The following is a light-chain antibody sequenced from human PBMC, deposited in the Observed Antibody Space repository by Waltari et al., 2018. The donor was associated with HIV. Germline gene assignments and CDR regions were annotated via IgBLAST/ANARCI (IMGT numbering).Light chain of an antibody. CDR2: DVS. CDR1: SSDVGSYNY. CDR3: CSYAGSNTYL. J-gene: IGLJ1*01. V-gene: IGLV2-23*02. Sequence: QSALTQPASVSGFPGQSITISCTGSSSDVGSYNYVSWYQQHPGKAPKLLISDVSKRPSGCSNRFSGSKSGNTASLTISGLQAEDEADYYCCSYAGSNTYLFGTGTEVTVL.